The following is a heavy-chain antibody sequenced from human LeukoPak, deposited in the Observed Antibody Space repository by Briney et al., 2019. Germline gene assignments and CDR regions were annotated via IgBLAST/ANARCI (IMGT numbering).Heavy chain of an antibody. CDR3: ARASTPTEFDY. Sequence: GGSLRLSCEASGFTFSSYSMNWVRQAPGKGLEWVSSISSSSSYVYYADSVKGRFTISRDNAKNSLYLQMNSLRAEDTAVYYCARASTPTEFDYWGQGTLVTVSS. V-gene: IGHV3-21*01. J-gene: IGHJ4*02. CDR1: GFTFSSYS. CDR2: ISSSSSYV.